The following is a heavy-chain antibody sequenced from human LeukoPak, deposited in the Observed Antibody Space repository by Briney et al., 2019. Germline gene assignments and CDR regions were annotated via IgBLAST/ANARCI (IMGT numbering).Heavy chain of an antibody. CDR1: GFSLSTYA. Sequence: PGGSLRLSCAASGFSLSTYALSWVRQAPGGGLEWVAAISGSGDKTYHADSVKGRFTISKDNSENRLSLQMDILRAEDTAVYFCAKDTTAWWYHRAYMNVWGKGTTVTVSS. D-gene: IGHD2-15*01. V-gene: IGHV3-23*01. CDR2: ISGSGDKT. CDR3: AKDTTAWWYHRAYMNV. J-gene: IGHJ6*03.